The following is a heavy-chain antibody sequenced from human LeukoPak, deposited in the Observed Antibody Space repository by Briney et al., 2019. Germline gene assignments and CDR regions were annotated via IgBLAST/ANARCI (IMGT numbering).Heavy chain of an antibody. CDR2: ISYDGSNK. J-gene: IGHJ6*03. D-gene: IGHD1-26*01. CDR3: AKHYYQLLNYMDV. Sequence: PGGSLRLSCAASGFTFSSYGMHWVRQAPGKGLEWVAVISYDGSNKYYADSVKGRFTISRDNSKNTLFLEMKSLRAEDTAVYHCAKHYYQLLNYMDVWGKGTTVTVSS. V-gene: IGHV3-30*18. CDR1: GFTFSSYG.